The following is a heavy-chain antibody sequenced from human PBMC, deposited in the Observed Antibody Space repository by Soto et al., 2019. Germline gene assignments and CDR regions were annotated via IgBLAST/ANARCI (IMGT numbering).Heavy chain of an antibody. V-gene: IGHV3-33*01. CDR2: IWYDGSNK. J-gene: IGHJ4*02. Sequence: QVQLVESGGGVVQPGRSLRLSCATSRFTFSSYGMHWVRHTPGKGLEWVAVIWYDGSNKYYADSVKGRFTISRDNSINTLYLQMNSLRAEDMAVYYCATGRSIVVVPAAVDGFFDYWGQGTLVTVSS. CDR3: ATGRSIVVVPAAVDGFFDY. CDR1: RFTFSSYG. D-gene: IGHD2-2*01.